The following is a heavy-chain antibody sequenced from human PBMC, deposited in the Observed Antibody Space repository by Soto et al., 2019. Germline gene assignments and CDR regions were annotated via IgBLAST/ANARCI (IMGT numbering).Heavy chain of an antibody. D-gene: IGHD6-13*01. CDR2: IWYDGSNK. V-gene: IGHV3-33*06. Sequence: GGSLRLSCAASGFTFSSYGMHWVRQAPGKGLEWVAVIWYDGSNKYYADSVKGRFTISRDNSKNTLYLQMNSLRAEDTAVYYCAKDSHWQQLVNNWFDPWGQGTLVTVSS. J-gene: IGHJ5*02. CDR3: AKDSHWQQLVNNWFDP. CDR1: GFTFSSYG.